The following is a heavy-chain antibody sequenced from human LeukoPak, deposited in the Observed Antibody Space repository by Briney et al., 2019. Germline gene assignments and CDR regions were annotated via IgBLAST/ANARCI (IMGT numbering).Heavy chain of an antibody. J-gene: IGHJ4*02. CDR2: ISSKANNYAT. V-gene: IGHV3-73*01. Sequence: PGGSLRLSCAASGFTFSASAIHWVRQASGKGLEWVGRISSKANNYATAYAESVQGRFTFSRDDSKNTAYLQMNSLKTEDTAVYYCTRVLPGAPLFDYWGQGTLVAVSS. CDR1: GFTFSASA. D-gene: IGHD7-27*01. CDR3: TRVLPGAPLFDY.